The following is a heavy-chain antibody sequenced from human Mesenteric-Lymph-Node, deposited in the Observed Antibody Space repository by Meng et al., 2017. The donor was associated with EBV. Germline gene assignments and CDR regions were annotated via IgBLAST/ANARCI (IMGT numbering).Heavy chain of an antibody. V-gene: IGHV1-46*01. D-gene: IGHD6-13*01. CDR2: INPSGGST. CDR3: ARDLGIAGYYFDY. CDR1: GYTFTTYY. Sequence: QVQVGQSGAEVKKPGASVKVSCKASGYTFTTYYMHWVRQASGQGLEWMGIINPSGGSTSYAQKFQGRVTMTRDTSTRTVYMELSSLRSEDTAVYYCARDLGIAGYYFDYWGQGTLVTVSS. J-gene: IGHJ4*02.